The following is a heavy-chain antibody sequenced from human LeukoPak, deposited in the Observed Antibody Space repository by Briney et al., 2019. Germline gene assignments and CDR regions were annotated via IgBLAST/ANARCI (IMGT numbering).Heavy chain of an antibody. Sequence: GGSLGLSCTASGFTFSSYAMYWVRQAPGKGLEWVSGIFGSGGSAHYADSVKGRFTISRDNSQNTVYLQMNSLRAEDTAVYYCGKMTTGYSSGRNPAWPVDYWGQGTLVTVSS. CDR3: GKMTTGYSSGRNPAWPVDY. V-gene: IGHV3-23*01. CDR2: IFGSGGSA. D-gene: IGHD6-19*01. J-gene: IGHJ4*02. CDR1: GFTFSSYA.